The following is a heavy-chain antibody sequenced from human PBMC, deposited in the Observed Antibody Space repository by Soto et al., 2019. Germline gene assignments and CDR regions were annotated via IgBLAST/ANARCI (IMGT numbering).Heavy chain of an antibody. D-gene: IGHD3-22*01. CDR1: AGSISSSNYY. J-gene: IGHJ5*02. Sequence: SETLSLTCTVSAGSISSSNYYWGWIRQPPGKGLEWIGNIYYTESTFYNPSLKSRVTISVDTSKNQFSLKLTSVTAADTAVYYCARTGPDSSPYNWIDPWGQGTLVTVSS. V-gene: IGHV4-39*01. CDR3: ARTGPDSSPYNWIDP. CDR2: IYYTEST.